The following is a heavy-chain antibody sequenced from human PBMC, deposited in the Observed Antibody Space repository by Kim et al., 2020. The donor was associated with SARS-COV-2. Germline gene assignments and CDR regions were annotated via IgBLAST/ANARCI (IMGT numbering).Heavy chain of an antibody. J-gene: IGHJ6*02. CDR2: IYYSGST. Sequence: SETLSLTCTVSGGSISSDDYYWSWIRQPPGKGLEWIGYIYYSGSTYYNPSLKSRVTISVDTSKNQFSLKLSSVTAADTAVYYCARGGLQYQLVYRDYNYGMDGWGQGTTVTVSS. CDR3: ARGGLQYQLVYRDYNYGMDG. D-gene: IGHD2-2*02. V-gene: IGHV4-30-4*01. CDR1: GGSISSDDYY.